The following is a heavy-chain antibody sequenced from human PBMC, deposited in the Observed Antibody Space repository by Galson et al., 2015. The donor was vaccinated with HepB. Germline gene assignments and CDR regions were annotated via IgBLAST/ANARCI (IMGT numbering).Heavy chain of an antibody. J-gene: IGHJ4*02. V-gene: IGHV3-30-3*01. D-gene: IGHD4-23*01. Sequence: QAPGKGLEWVAVISYDGGNKYYADSVRGRFTISRDNSKNTLYLQMDSLRAEDTAVYYCARDPGGKSEPAAYFDYWGQGTLVTVSS. CDR2: ISYDGGNK. CDR3: ARDPGGKSEPAAYFDY.